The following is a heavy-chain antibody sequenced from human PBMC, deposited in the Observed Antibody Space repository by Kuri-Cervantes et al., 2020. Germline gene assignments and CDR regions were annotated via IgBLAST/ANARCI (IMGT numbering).Heavy chain of an antibody. Sequence: GESLKIPCAASGFTFSDYYMSWIRQAPGKGLEWVSYISSSGSTIYYADSVKGRFTISRDNSKNTLYLQMNSLRAENTAVYYCSREQHDYVDYWGQGTLVTVSS. CDR1: GFTFSDYY. CDR3: SREQHDYVDY. CDR2: ISSSGSTI. V-gene: IGHV3-11*04. J-gene: IGHJ4*02.